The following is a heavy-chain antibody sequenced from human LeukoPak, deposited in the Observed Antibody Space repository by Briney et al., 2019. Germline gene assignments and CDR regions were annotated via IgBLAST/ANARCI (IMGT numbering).Heavy chain of an antibody. CDR1: GFTFSSYA. J-gene: IGHJ4*02. Sequence: GGSLRLSCAASGFTFSSYAMSWVRQAPGKGLEWVSVISGSGASAYYADSVRGRFTISRDNSKNTLYLQMNSLRAGDTAVYYCAKDSYDRSGYYYYYFAYWGQGTQVTVSS. CDR2: ISGSGASA. D-gene: IGHD3-22*01. CDR3: AKDSYDRSGYYYYYFAY. V-gene: IGHV3-23*01.